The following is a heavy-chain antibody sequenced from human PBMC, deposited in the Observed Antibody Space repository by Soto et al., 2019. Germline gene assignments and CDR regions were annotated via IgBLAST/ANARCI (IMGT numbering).Heavy chain of an antibody. CDR3: ARDQTAAALGWFDP. Sequence: SETLSLTCTVSGGSISSYYWSWIRQPPGKGLEWIGYIYYSGSTNYNPSLKSRVTISVDTSKNQFSLKLSSVTAADTAVYYCARDQTAAALGWFDPWGQGTLVTVPS. V-gene: IGHV4-59*01. D-gene: IGHD6-13*01. J-gene: IGHJ5*02. CDR1: GGSISSYY. CDR2: IYYSGST.